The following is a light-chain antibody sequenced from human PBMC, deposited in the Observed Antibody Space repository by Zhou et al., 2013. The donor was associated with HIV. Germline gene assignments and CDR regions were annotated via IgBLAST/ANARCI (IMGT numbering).Light chain of an antibody. CDR1: QSVTSN. CDR2: EAA. J-gene: IGKJ2*04. CDR3: QQCNGPVCS. V-gene: IGKV3-15*01. Sequence: EIVMTQSPATLSVSPGDRATLSCRASQSVTSNLAWYQQKPGHTPRLLIYEAATRATGVPARFSGSGSGTEFTLTISTLEAEDFAVYYCQQCNGPVCSFGQGTMLEIK.